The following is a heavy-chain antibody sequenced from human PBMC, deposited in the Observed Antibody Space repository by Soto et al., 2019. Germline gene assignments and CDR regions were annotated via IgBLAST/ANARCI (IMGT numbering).Heavy chain of an antibody. V-gene: IGHV1-69*13. J-gene: IGHJ6*01. Sequence: SVKVSCKASGGTFSSYAISWVRQAPGQGLEWMGGIIPIFGTANYAQKFQGRVTITADESTSTAYMELGSLRSEDTAVYYCACPGYSHAGDYYCYGMDVWGQGTTVTVSS. CDR1: GGTFSSYA. D-gene: IGHD6-13*01. CDR3: ACPGYSHAGDYYCYGMDV. CDR2: IIPIFGTA.